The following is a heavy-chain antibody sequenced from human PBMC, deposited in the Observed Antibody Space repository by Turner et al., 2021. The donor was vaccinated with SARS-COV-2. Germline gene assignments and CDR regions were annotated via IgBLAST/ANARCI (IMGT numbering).Heavy chain of an antibody. Sequence: EVQLVESGGGLVQPGRSLRLSCAASGFTFDDFAMQWVRQAPGKGLEWFSGISWNSGSIGYADSVKGRFTISRDNAKNSLYLQMNSLRAEDTALYYCAKASGYSSSDFVDYWGQGTLVTVSS. CDR3: AKASGYSSSDFVDY. V-gene: IGHV3-9*01. D-gene: IGHD6-13*01. J-gene: IGHJ4*02. CDR1: GFTFDDFA. CDR2: ISWNSGSI.